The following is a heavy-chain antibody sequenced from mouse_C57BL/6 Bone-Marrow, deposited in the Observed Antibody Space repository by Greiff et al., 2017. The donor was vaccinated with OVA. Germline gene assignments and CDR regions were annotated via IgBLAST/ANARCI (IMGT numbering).Heavy chain of an antibody. CDR2: IYPSDSET. V-gene: IGHV1-61*01. Sequence: QVQLQQPGAELVRPGSSVKLSCKASGYTFTSYWMDWVKQRPGQGLEWIGNIYPSDSETHYNQKFKDKATLTVDKSSSTAYMQLSSLTSEDSAVYYCARIYYGYDAPYFDVWGTGTTVTVSS. CDR3: ARIYYGYDAPYFDV. CDR1: GYTFTSYW. D-gene: IGHD2-2*01. J-gene: IGHJ1*03.